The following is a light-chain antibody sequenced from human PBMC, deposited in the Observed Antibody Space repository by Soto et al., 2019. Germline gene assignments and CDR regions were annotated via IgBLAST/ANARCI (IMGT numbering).Light chain of an antibody. CDR1: NSDVGYYNY. V-gene: IGLV2-14*01. CDR2: DVS. J-gene: IGLJ1*01. CDR3: SSYTTSSTLYV. Sequence: QSVLTQPASVSGSPGQSITISCTGTNSDVGYYNYVSWYQQHPGKAPKLMIYDVSNRPSGVSYRFSGSKSGSTASLTISGLQAEDEADYYCSSYTTSSTLYVFGTGTKVTVL.